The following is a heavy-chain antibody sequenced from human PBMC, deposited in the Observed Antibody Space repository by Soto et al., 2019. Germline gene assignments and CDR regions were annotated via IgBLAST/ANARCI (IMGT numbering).Heavy chain of an antibody. J-gene: IGHJ1*01. CDR2: ISSDGTTT. V-gene: IGHV3-74*01. D-gene: IGHD2-8*01. CDR1: GFTFRKFW. Sequence: EVQLVQSGGGLAQPGKSLRLSCAASGFTFRKFWMHWVRQVPGKGTVWVSYISSDGTTTDYADSVKGRFTISRDNAKDTLYLQMDSLRAGDTAVYYCAIQDCTNDVCLEAAVTVGGALESWGQGTLVTVSS. CDR3: AIQDCTNDVCLEAAVTVGGALES.